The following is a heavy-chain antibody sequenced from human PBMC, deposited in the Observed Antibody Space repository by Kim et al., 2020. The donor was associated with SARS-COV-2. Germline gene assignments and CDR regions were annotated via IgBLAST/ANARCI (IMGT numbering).Heavy chain of an antibody. CDR1: GFTFSSYA. CDR3: AKGDSAYYYYGMDV. D-gene: IGHD2-15*01. V-gene: IGHV3-23*01. Sequence: GGSLRLSCAASGFTFSSYAMSWVRQAPGKGLEWVSAISGSGGSTYCADSVKGRFTISRDNSKNTLYLQMNSLRAEDTAVYYCAKGDSAYYYYGMDVWGQGTTVTVSS. CDR2: ISGSGGST. J-gene: IGHJ6*02.